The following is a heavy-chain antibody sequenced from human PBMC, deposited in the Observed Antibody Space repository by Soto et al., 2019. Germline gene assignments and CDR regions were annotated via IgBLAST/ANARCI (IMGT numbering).Heavy chain of an antibody. CDR2: IYHTGNT. CDR1: GDSISSGDYY. Sequence: SETLSLTCTVSGDSISSGDYYWSWIRQSPGKGLEWIGYIYHTGNTYYSPPLKSRVSISLDTSKNQFSLKLSSVTAADTAVYYCAKGLSPVQYDGYGPVAGWGQGTLVTVSS. J-gene: IGHJ4*02. CDR3: AKGLSPVQYDGYGPVAG. V-gene: IGHV4-30-4*01. D-gene: IGHD3-22*01.